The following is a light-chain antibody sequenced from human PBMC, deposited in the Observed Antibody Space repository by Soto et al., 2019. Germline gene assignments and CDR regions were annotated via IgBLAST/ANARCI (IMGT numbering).Light chain of an antibody. CDR2: GAS. Sequence: EIGLTQSPGTLSLSPGERATLSCRASQSVSSSYLAWYQQKPGQAPRLLIYGASSRATGIPDRFSGSGSGTDFTLTISRLEPEDFAVYYCQQYGSSPPRLTVGGGTKVEIK. CDR3: QQYGSSPPRLT. J-gene: IGKJ4*01. V-gene: IGKV3-20*01. CDR1: QSVSSSY.